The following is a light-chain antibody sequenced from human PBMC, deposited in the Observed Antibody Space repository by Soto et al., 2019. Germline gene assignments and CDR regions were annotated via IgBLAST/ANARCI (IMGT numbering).Light chain of an antibody. CDR1: NSNIGSHT. CDR3: AAWEDSLNGYG. J-gene: IGLJ1*01. CDR2: SNN. Sequence: QSVLTEATSASGTPGQVVTISCSGSNSNIGSHTVNWYQQLPGTAPKLLIYSNNQRPSGVPDRFSGSGSGTSASLAISGLQSEDEADYYCAAWEDSLNGYGFGTGTKVTVL. V-gene: IGLV1-44*01.